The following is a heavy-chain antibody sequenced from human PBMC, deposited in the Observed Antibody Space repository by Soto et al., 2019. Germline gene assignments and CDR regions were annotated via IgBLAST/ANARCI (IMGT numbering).Heavy chain of an antibody. V-gene: IGHV3-9*01. CDR2: ISWNSGSI. CDR3: AKDMEYGVVAATRGFDY. Sequence: GGSLRLSCAASGFTFNDYAMHWVRQAPGKGLEWVSGISWNSGSIGYADSVKGRFTISRDNAKNSLYLQMNSVRAEDTALYYCAKDMEYGVVAATRGFDYWGQGTLVTVSS. J-gene: IGHJ4*02. CDR1: GFTFNDYA. D-gene: IGHD2-15*01.